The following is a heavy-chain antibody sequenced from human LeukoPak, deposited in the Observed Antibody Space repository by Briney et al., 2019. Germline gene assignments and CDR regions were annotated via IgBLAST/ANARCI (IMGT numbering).Heavy chain of an antibody. CDR3: ARAFVVVVAATGGPLDY. CDR2: ISAYNGNT. J-gene: IGHJ4*02. Sequence: GESLKISCKGSGYSFTTYWIGWVRQAPGQGLEWMGWISAYNGNTNYAQKLQGRVTMTTDTSTSTAYMEQRSLRSDDTAVYYCARAFVVVVAATGGPLDYWGQGTLVTVSS. V-gene: IGHV1-18*04. D-gene: IGHD2-15*01. CDR1: GYSFTTYW.